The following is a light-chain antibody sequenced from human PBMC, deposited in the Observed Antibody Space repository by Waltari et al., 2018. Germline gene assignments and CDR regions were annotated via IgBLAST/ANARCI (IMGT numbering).Light chain of an antibody. J-gene: IGKJ1*01. Sequence: DIVMTQSPDSLAVSLVERATINCNSSQSVLNRSNKTNYLNWYQQKLGQPTTLLLYWASTRKSVVTDRCSSSGSGTDVTLTISSLQAEDVAVYYCQQYYTTPPWTIGQGTKVEI. CDR1: QSVLNRSNKTNY. V-gene: IGKV4-1*01. CDR3: QQYYTTPPWT. CDR2: WAS.